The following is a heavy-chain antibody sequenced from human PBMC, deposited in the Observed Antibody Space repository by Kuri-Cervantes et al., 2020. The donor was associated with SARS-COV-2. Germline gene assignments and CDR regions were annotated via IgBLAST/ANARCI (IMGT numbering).Heavy chain of an antibody. V-gene: IGHV3-23*01. Sequence: GESLKISCAASGFTFSSYAMTWVRQAPGKGLEWVSSLSVSSGNTYYADSVKGRFTISRDNSRNTLYLQMNSLRAEDTAVYYCARDYDSSGHMLDYWGQGTLVTVSS. CDR2: LSVSSGNT. D-gene: IGHD3-22*01. J-gene: IGHJ4*02. CDR1: GFTFSSYA. CDR3: ARDYDSSGHMLDY.